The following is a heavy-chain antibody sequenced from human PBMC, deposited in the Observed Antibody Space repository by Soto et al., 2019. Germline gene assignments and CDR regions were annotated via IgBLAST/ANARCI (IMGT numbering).Heavy chain of an antibody. CDR3: AKDRSSGYSSPYYFDY. J-gene: IGHJ4*02. V-gene: IGHV1-46*01. CDR1: GYTFTSYA. D-gene: IGHD3-22*01. Sequence: VKVSCKASGYTFTSYAMHWVRQAPGQGLEWMGIINPSGGSTSYAQKFQGRVTMTRDTSTSTVYMELSSLRSEDTAVYYCAKDRSSGYSSPYYFDYWGQGTLVTVSS. CDR2: INPSGGST.